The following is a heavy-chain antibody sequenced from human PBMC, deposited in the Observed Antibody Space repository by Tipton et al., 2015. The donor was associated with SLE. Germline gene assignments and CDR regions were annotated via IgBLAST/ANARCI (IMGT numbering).Heavy chain of an antibody. Sequence: TLSLTCAVSGYSISSGYYWGWIRQPPGKGLEWIGSIYRSGSTYYNPSLKSRVTISVDTSKNQFSLKLSSVTAADTAVYYCARDSVGLVDNYHYYYMDVWGKGTTVTISS. CDR3: ARDSVGLVDNYHYYYMDV. J-gene: IGHJ6*03. D-gene: IGHD1-26*01. CDR1: GYSISSGYY. CDR2: IYRSGST. V-gene: IGHV4-38-2*02.